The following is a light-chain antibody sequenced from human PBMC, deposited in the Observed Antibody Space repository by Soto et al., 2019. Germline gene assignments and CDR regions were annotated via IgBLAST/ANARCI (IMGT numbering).Light chain of an antibody. Sequence: EIVMTQSPATLSVSPGERATLSCRASQSVYNNLAWYQQKPGQAPRLLIYGAASRATGIPDRFSGSGSGTDFTLTISRLEPEDFAVYYCQQFGGSPWTFGQGTKVDI. CDR1: QSVYNN. J-gene: IGKJ1*01. CDR2: GAA. V-gene: IGKV3-20*01. CDR3: QQFGGSPWT.